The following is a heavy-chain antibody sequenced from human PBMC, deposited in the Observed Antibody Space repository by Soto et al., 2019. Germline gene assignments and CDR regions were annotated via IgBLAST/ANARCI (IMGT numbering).Heavy chain of an antibody. V-gene: IGHV1-18*01. CDR2: ISGYSGNA. J-gene: IGHJ3*02. Sequence: QVQLVQSGAEVKKPGATVKVSCTASGNIVTNYGINWVRQAPGQGLEWMGCISGYSGNAHYSEKLQGRVTMTTDTSTPTAYMELRSLTSDDTALYYCATGGGALDIWGQGTMVTVSS. CDR1: GNIVTNYG. CDR3: ATGGGALDI.